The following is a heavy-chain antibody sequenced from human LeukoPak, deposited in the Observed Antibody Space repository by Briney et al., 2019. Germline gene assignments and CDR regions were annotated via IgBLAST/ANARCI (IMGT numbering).Heavy chain of an antibody. D-gene: IGHD4-23*01. CDR1: GFTFSSYW. CDR2: IKQDGSEK. J-gene: IGHJ3*02. Sequence: AGGSLRFSCAASGFTFSSYWMSWVRQAPGKGLEWVANIKQDGSEKYYVDSVKGRFTISRDNAKNSLYLQMNSLRAEDTAVYHCARDRVSFGGKEGRGLFDIWGQGTMVTVSS. V-gene: IGHV3-7*01. CDR3: ARDRVSFGGKEGRGLFDI.